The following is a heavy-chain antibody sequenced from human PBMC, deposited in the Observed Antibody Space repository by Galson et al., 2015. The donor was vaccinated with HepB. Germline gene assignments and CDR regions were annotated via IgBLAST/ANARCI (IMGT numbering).Heavy chain of an antibody. D-gene: IGHD3-22*01. J-gene: IGHJ4*02. Sequence: SLRLSCAASGFTFSSYGMHWVRQAPGKGLEWVAVISYDGSNKYYADSVKGRFTISRDNSKNTLYLQMNSLRAEDTAVYYCAKDRGLYDSSGYYDYWGQGTLVTVSS. CDR2: ISYDGSNK. CDR3: AKDRGLYDSSGYYDY. V-gene: IGHV3-30*18. CDR1: GFTFSSYG.